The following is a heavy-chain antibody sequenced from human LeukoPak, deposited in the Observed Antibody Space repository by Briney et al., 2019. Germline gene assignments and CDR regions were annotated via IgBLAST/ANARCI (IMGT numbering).Heavy chain of an antibody. J-gene: IGHJ1*01. CDR2: IYPGDSDT. CDR1: GYSFTSYW. V-gene: IGHV5-51*01. D-gene: IGHD2-21*02. Sequence: GESLKISCKGSGYSFTSYWIGWVRQMPGKGLEWMGIIYPGDSDTTYSPSFQGQVTISADKSIGTAYLQWSSLKASDTAMYYCARRPYCGGDCFHFQHWGQGTLVTVSS. CDR3: ARRPYCGGDCFHFQH.